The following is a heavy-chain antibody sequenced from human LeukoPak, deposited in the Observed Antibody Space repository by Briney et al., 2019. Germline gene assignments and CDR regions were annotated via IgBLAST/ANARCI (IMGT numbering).Heavy chain of an antibody. J-gene: IGHJ5*02. Sequence: GASVKVSCKASGYTFTTYDINWVRQATGQGLEWMGWMNPNSGITGYAQKFQGRVTMTRNTSISTAYMELSSLRSEDTAVYYCARGPNKSDGGNSGSAWFDPWGQGTLVTVSS. D-gene: IGHD4-23*01. CDR3: ARGPNKSDGGNSGSAWFDP. CDR1: GYTFTTYD. CDR2: MNPNSGIT. V-gene: IGHV1-8*01.